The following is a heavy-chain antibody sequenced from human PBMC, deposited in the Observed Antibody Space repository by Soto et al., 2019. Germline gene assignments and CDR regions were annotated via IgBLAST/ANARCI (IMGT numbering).Heavy chain of an antibody. CDR2: ISYDGSNK. D-gene: IGHD2-15*01. CDR3: AREPSECSGHRDYFDY. CDR1: GFTFSSYA. Sequence: QVQLVESGGGVVQPGRSLRLSCAASGFTFSSYAMHWVRQAPGKGLEWVAVISYDGSNKYYADSVKGRFTISRDNSKNTLYLQMNSLRAEDTAVYYCAREPSECSGHRDYFDYWGQGTLVTVSS. J-gene: IGHJ4*02. V-gene: IGHV3-30-3*01.